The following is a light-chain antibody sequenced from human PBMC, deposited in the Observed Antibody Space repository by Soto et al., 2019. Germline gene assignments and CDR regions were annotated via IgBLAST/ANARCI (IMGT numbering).Light chain of an antibody. CDR3: HQYGSAPAWT. Sequence: EIVLTQSPGTLSLFPGERATLSCRASQSISSSYLAWYQQKPGQAPRLLIHGASNRATGIPDRFSGAGSGTDFTLTISGLEPEDFAVYYCHQYGSAPAWTFGQGTKVEI. CDR2: GAS. CDR1: QSISSSY. V-gene: IGKV3-20*01. J-gene: IGKJ1*01.